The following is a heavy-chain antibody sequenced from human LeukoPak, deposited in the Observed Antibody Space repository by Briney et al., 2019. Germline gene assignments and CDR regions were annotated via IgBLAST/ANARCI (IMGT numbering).Heavy chain of an antibody. J-gene: IGHJ6*03. CDR1: GGTFSSYA. V-gene: IGHV1-69*13. CDR2: IIPIFGTA. CDR3: ARSLTGYYIDYYYYTDV. Sequence: EASVKVSCKASGGTFSSYAISWVRQAPGQGLEWMGGIIPIFGTANYAQKFQGRVTITADESTSTAYMELSSLRSEDTAVYYCARSLTGYYIDYYYYTDVWGKGTTVTISS. D-gene: IGHD3-9*01.